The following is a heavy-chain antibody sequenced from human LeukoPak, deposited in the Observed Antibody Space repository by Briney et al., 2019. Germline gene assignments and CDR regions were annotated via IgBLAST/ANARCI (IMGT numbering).Heavy chain of an antibody. CDR3: ARDGRRYYYDSSALGAFDI. V-gene: IGHV4-39*07. CDR1: GGSISSSSYY. D-gene: IGHD3-22*01. J-gene: IGHJ3*02. CDR2: IYYSGST. Sequence: SETLSLTCTVSGGSISSSSYYWGWIRQPPGKGLEWIGSIYYSGSTNYNPSLKSRVTISVDTSKNQFSLKLSSVTAADTAVYYCARDGRRYYYDSSALGAFDIWGQGTMVTVSS.